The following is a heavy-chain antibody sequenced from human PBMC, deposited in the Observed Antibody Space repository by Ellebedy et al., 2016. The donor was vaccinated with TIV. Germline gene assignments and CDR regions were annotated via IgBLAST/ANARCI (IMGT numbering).Heavy chain of an antibody. D-gene: IGHD7-27*01. CDR1: GFTYSSYS. CDR2: ISSSSSTI. Sequence: GESLKISCAASGFTYSSYSMNWVRQAPGKGLEWVSYISSSSSTIYYADSVKGRFTISRDNAKNSLYLQMNSLRVEDTAVYYCAKGLTGDRGGWGWYFDLWGRGTLVTVSS. CDR3: AKGLTGDRGGWGWYFDL. V-gene: IGHV3-48*01. J-gene: IGHJ2*01.